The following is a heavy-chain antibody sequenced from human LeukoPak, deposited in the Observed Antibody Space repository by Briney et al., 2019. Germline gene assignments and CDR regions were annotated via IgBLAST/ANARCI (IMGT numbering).Heavy chain of an antibody. CDR2: ISAYNDNT. CDR3: ARHFYGSGTYYHFDY. Sequence: ASVKVSCKASGYTFTSYGISWVRQAPGQGLEWKGWISAYNDNTNYAQKLQGRATLTTDTSTSTAYMELRSLRSDDTAVYYCARHFYGSGTYYHFDYWGQGTLVTVSS. D-gene: IGHD3-10*01. J-gene: IGHJ4*02. V-gene: IGHV1-18*01. CDR1: GYTFTSYG.